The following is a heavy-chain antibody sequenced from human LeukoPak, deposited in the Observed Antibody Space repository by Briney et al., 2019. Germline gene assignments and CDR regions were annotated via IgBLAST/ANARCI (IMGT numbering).Heavy chain of an antibody. J-gene: IGHJ4*02. CDR2: ISGSGGST. V-gene: IGHV3-23*01. CDR1: GFTFSSSA. D-gene: IGHD2-15*01. CDR3: AKSVVVITFRFDD. Sequence: GGSLRLSCAASGFTFSSSAMSWVRQVPGKGLEWVSAISGSGGSTYYADSVKGRFTISRDNSKNTLYLQMNSLRADDTAIYYCAKSVVVITFRFDDWGQGALVTVSS.